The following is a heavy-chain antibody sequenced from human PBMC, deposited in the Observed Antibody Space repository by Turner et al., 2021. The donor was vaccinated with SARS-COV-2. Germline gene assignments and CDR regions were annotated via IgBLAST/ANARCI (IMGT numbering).Heavy chain of an antibody. D-gene: IGHD6-13*01. CDR2: ISNHGTSQ. V-gene: IGHV3-30-3*01. Sequence: QVQLVESGGGVVQPGRSLRLSCTASGFTFTTYAMHWVRQAPGKGLEWVAIISNHGTSQFYADSVKGRFSISRDNSKNTVFLQMNSLRAEDTAVYYCAREAAAGNFHGWFDPWGQGTLVTVSS. J-gene: IGHJ5*02. CDR3: AREAAAGNFHGWFDP. CDR1: GFTFTTYA.